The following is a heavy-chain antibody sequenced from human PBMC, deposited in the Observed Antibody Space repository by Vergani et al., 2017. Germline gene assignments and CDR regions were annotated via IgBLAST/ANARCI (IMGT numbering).Heavy chain of an antibody. D-gene: IGHD7-27*01. CDR3: ARGTRSGALFDY. Sequence: QVQLQESGPGLVKPSQTLSLTCTVSGGSISIGGYYWSWIRQHPGKGLEWIGYIYYSWSTYYNPSLKSRVTISVDTSKNQFSLKLSSVTAADTAVYYCARGTRSGALFDYWGQGTLVTVSS. CDR2: IYYSWST. J-gene: IGHJ4*02. CDR1: GGSISIGGYY. V-gene: IGHV4-31*03.